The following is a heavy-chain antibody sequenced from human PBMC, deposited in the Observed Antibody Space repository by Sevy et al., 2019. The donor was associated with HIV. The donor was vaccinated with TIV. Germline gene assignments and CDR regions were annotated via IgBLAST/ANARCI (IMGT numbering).Heavy chain of an antibody. CDR3: ARALWFGELLDY. J-gene: IGHJ4*02. Sequence: GGSLRLSCAASGFTFSSYGMHWVRQAPGKGLEWVAVIWYDGSNKYYADSVKGRFTISSDNSKNTLYLQMNSLRAEDTAVYYCARALWFGELLDYWGQGTLVTVSS. CDR2: IWYDGSNK. V-gene: IGHV3-33*01. CDR1: GFTFSSYG. D-gene: IGHD3-10*01.